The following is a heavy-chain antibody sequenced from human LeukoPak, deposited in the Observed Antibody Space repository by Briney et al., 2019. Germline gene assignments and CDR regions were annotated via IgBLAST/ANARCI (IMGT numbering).Heavy chain of an antibody. CDR1: GYTFTGCY. CDR3: ARDPYCSGGSCYDY. V-gene: IGHV1-2*02. CDR2: SNPTSGGT. Sequence: ASVKVSRKASGYTFTGCYRHWVRQATGQGLESMGGSNPTSGGTNYAQKFQGRVTMARDTSISTAYMELSRLRSDDTAVYYCARDPYCSGGSCYDYWGQGTLVTVSS. J-gene: IGHJ4*02. D-gene: IGHD2-15*01.